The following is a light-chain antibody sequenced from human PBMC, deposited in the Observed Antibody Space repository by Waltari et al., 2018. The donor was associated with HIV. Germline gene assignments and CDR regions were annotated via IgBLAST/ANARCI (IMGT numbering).Light chain of an antibody. CDR1: SSNIGSNT. CDR2: SNN. Sequence: QSVLTQPPSASGTPGQRVTISCSGSSSNIGSNTVNWYQQLPGTAPKLLIYSNNLRPSGVPDRFSGSKAGTSASRAISGLQSEDEADYYCAAWDGSLNGRVVFGGGTKLTVL. V-gene: IGLV1-44*01. J-gene: IGLJ2*01. CDR3: AAWDGSLNGRVV.